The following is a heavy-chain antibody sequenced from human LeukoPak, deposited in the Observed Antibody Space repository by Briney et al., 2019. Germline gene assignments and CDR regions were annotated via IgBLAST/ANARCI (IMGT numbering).Heavy chain of an antibody. V-gene: IGHV3-11*06. D-gene: IGHD5-24*01. Sequence: GGSLRLSCAASGFTFSDYYMSWIRQAPGKGLEWVSCISSSSSYTNYTDSVKGRFTISRDNAKNSLYLQMNSLRAEDTAVYYCASLRPRWHHIDYWGQGTLVTVSS. CDR3: ASLRPRWHHIDY. J-gene: IGHJ4*02. CDR1: GFTFSDYY. CDR2: ISSSSSYT.